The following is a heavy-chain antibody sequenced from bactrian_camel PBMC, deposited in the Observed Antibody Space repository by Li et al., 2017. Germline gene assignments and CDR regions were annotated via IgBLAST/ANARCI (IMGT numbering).Heavy chain of an antibody. J-gene: IGHJ4*01. CDR1: GVITSRVC. V-gene: IGHV3S53*01. D-gene: IGHD2*01. Sequence: HVQLVESGGGSVQAGGSLRLSCQASGVITSRVCMAWFRQATGREREGVAVIDADGETTYADSVKGRFALSQDNSKRTLYLQMNSLKPEDTAMYYCAAGGAMVHSATRGKGVWATGARGPRSP. CDR3: AAGGAMVHSATRGKGVWAT. CDR2: IDADGET.